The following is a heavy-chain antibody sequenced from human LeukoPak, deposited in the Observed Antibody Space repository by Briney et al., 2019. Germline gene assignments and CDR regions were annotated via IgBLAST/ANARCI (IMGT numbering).Heavy chain of an antibody. CDR3: TTRGYSGYETRIDY. CDR2: IKSKTDGGTT. D-gene: IGHD5-12*01. Sequence: GGSLRLSCAASGFTFSSYAMSWVRQAPGKGLEWVGRIKSKTDGGTTDYAAPVKGRFTISRDDSKNTLYLQMNSLKTEDTAVYYCTTRGYSGYETRIDYWGQGTLVTVSS. V-gene: IGHV3-15*01. CDR1: GFTFSSYA. J-gene: IGHJ4*02.